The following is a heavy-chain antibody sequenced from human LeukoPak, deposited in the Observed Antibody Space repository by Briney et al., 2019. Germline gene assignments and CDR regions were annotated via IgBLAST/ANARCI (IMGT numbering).Heavy chain of an antibody. CDR1: GYISTGYY. J-gene: IGHJ4*02. CDR2: INPNSGGT. CDR3: ATNNYDILTGLS. V-gene: IGHV1-2*02. D-gene: IGHD3-9*01. Sequence: ASVKVSCKASGYISTGYYMHWVRQAPGQGLEWMGWINPNSGGTNYAQKFQGRVIKSRDTSINTAYMELSRLRSDDTAVYYCATNNYDILTGLSWGQGTLVTVSS.